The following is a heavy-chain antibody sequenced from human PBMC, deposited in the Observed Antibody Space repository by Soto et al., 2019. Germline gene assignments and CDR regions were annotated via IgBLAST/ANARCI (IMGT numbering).Heavy chain of an antibody. CDR1: GCSIRCYY. D-gene: IGHD3-22*01. CDR2: IYDTGTT. V-gene: IGHV4-59*08. J-gene: IGHJ5*01. CDR3: ARLGGYYKSLDS. Sequence: SETLSLTCTVSGCSIRCYYWSWIRQSPGKGLEWIRYIYDTGTTRYNPSIKSRVTISVDSSKNQLCLNLRSVSAAYTAVYYCARLGGYYKSLDSWGQGTLVTVPQ.